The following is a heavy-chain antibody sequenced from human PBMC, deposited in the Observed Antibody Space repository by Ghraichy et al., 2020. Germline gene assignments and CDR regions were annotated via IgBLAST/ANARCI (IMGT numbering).Heavy chain of an antibody. J-gene: IGHJ4*02. V-gene: IGHV3-53*01. D-gene: IGHD1-20*01. CDR1: GFTVSNNY. Sequence: GGSLRLSCAASGFTVSNNYMNWVRQAPGKGLEWVSTIHSGVATYYEDSVKGRFTISRDNSKNTLYLQMNSLRVEETAVYYCARGLEYNWNVLGYWGQGTLVTVSS. CDR3: ARGLEYNWNVLGY. CDR2: IHSGVAT.